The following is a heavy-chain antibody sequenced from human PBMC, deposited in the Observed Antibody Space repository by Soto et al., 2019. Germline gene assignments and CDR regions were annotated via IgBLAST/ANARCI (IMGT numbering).Heavy chain of an antibody. V-gene: IGHV3-30-3*01. CDR3: ARGPPYSNWDNSPDY. CDR1: GFTFSSYA. J-gene: IGHJ4*02. CDR2: ISYDGSNT. D-gene: IGHD4-4*01. Sequence: GGSLRLSCAASGFTFSSYAIHWVRQAPGKGLEWVAIISYDGSNTYYADSVKGRFTISRDNSKNTLYLQMNSLRAEDTTVYYCARGPPYSNWDNSPDYWGQGTLVTVSS.